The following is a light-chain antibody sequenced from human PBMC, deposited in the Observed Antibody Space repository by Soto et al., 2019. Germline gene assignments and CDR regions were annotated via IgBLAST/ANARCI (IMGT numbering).Light chain of an antibody. CDR2: GAS. CDR3: QQRSNWSLT. J-gene: IGKJ4*01. Sequence: EIVLTQSPGTLSLSPGERATLSCRASQSVSNNYLAWYQQKPGQAPRLLIYGASNRATGIPARFSGSGSGTDFTLTISSLEPEDFAVYYCQQRSNWSLTFGGGTKV. CDR1: QSVSNNY. V-gene: IGKV3-11*01.